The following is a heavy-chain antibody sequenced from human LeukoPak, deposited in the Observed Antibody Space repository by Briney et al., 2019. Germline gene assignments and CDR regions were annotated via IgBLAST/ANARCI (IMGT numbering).Heavy chain of an antibody. CDR1: GFTFSNYW. CDR2: INSDGINT. D-gene: IGHD3-22*01. J-gene: IGHJ5*02. Sequence: GGSLRLSCAASGFTFSNYWMHWVRQAPGKGLVWVSRINSDGINTSYADSVKGRFTISRDNAKNTLNLQMNSLRAENTAVYYCARDLGQYYDTSDNWFDPWGQGTLVTVSS. V-gene: IGHV3-74*01. CDR3: ARDLGQYYDTSDNWFDP.